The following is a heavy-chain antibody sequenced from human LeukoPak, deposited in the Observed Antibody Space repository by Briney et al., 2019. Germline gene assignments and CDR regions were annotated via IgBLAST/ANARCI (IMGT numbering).Heavy chain of an antibody. CDR2: VYHTGST. CDR3: ARDGAGPRHDYGDYTFDY. V-gene: IGHV4-59*01. J-gene: IGHJ4*02. CDR1: GDSIGSYS. Sequence: SETLSLTCTVSGDSIGSYSWNWIRQPPGKGLEWIGYVYHTGSTNYNPSLKSRVTISVDTSENQFSLKLSSVTAADTAVYYCARDGAGPRHDYGDYTFDYWGQGALVSVSA. D-gene: IGHD4-17*01.